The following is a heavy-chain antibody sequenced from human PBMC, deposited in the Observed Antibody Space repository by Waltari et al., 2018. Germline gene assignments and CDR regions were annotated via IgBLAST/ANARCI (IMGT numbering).Heavy chain of an antibody. Sequence: EVQLVESGGGLVKPGGSLRLSCAASGFTFSNAWMSWVRQAPGKGREWVGRIKSKTDGGTTDYAAPVKGRFTISRDDSKNTLYLQMNSLKTEDTAVYYCTTPLTYYDFWSAPFGTTRGWYWGQGTLVTVSS. D-gene: IGHD3-3*01. CDR2: IKSKTDGGTT. J-gene: IGHJ4*02. CDR3: TTPLTYYDFWSAPFGTTRGWY. CDR1: GFTFSNAW. V-gene: IGHV3-15*01.